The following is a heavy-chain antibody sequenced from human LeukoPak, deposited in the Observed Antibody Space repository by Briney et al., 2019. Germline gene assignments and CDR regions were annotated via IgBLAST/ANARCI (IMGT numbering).Heavy chain of an antibody. CDR2: IDGETGNT. Sequence: ASVKVSCKASGYTFTHYYMHWVRQARGQGLEWMGRIDGETGNTRYAQTFQGRVTMTRDTSASTAYMELSSLRFEDTAVYYCARDPGGNYFGPGTHFAYWGQGALVTVSS. CDR3: ARDPGGNYFGPGTHFAY. V-gene: IGHV1-46*01. D-gene: IGHD3-10*01. CDR1: GYTFTHYY. J-gene: IGHJ4*02.